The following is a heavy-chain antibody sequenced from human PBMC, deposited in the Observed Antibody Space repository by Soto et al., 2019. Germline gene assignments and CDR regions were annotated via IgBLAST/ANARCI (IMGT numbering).Heavy chain of an antibody. CDR2: IGTASDT. J-gene: IGHJ4*02. V-gene: IGHV3-13*01. CDR3: ARGQEVGAHFFDS. CDR1: GFTFSGFD. Sequence: QPGGSLRLSCEASGFTFSGFDMHWVRQPTGKGLEWVSTIGTASDTYYAVSVKGRFTTSRDNAKNSLSLQMNSLRAGDTAVYFCARGQEVGAHFFDSWGQGTQVTVSS. D-gene: IGHD2-15*01.